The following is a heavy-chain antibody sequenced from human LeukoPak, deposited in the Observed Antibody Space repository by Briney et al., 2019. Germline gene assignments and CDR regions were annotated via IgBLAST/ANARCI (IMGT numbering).Heavy chain of an antibody. CDR1: GFTFSSYG. Sequence: GGSLRLSCAASGFTFSSYGMHWVRQAPGKGLEWVAFIRYDGSKKYFADSVKGRFTIARDNSKNTLYLQMSTLRADDTAVYFCAMIEQVVSNVEGGYWGQGTLVTVSS. D-gene: IGHD6-6*01. J-gene: IGHJ4*02. V-gene: IGHV3-30*02. CDR2: IRYDGSKK. CDR3: AMIEQVVSNVEGGY.